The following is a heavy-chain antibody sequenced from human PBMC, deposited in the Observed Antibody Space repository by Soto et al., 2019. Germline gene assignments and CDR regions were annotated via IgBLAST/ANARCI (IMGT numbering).Heavy chain of an antibody. Sequence: SVKVSCKAAGGTFSSYAISWVRQAPGQGLEWMGGIIPIFGTANYAQKFQGRVTITADKSTSTAYMELSSLRSEDTAVYYCARDGEMATNYYYYYGMDVWGQGTTVTVSS. CDR3: ARDGEMATNYYYYYGMDV. CDR2: IIPIFGTA. J-gene: IGHJ6*02. D-gene: IGHD5-12*01. CDR1: GGTFSSYA. V-gene: IGHV1-69*06.